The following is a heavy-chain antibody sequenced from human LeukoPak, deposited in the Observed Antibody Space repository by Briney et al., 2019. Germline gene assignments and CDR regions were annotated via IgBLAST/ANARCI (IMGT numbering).Heavy chain of an antibody. V-gene: IGHV3-74*01. CDR2: INSDGSWT. CDR1: GNYW. CDR3: VSFYETY. Sequence: PGGSLRLSCAASGNYWMHWVRQVPGKGLVWVSHINSDGSWTSYADSVKGRFTISKDNAKNTVYLQMNSLRAEDTAVYYCVSFYETYWGRGTLVTVFS. J-gene: IGHJ4*02. D-gene: IGHD2/OR15-2a*01.